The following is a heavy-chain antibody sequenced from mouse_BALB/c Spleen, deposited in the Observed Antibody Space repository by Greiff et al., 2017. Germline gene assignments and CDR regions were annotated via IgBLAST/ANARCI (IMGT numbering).Heavy chain of an antibody. CDR3: AGNGTTFDY. D-gene: IGHD2-13*01. CDR1: GYTFTDYA. Sequence: VQRQQSGPELVGPGVSVKISCKGSGYTFTDYAMHWVKQSHAKSLEWMGVISTDNGKTNNNQKFKGKAKSNVDKSSSTDYMQPARLASEDSAIYYCAGNGTTFDYWGQGTTLTVSS. CDR2: ISTDNGKT. J-gene: IGHJ2*01. V-gene: IGHV1-67*01.